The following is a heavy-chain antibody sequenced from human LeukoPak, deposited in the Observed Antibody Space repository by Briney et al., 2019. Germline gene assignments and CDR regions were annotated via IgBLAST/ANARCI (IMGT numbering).Heavy chain of an antibody. CDR1: GGSISSYY. CDR3: AASYYYYGMDV. V-gene: IGHV4-59*08. J-gene: IGHJ6*02. Sequence: SETLSLTCIVSGGSISSYYWSWIRQPPGKGLEWIGYIYYSGSTNHNPSLKSRVTISVDTSKNQFSLGLSSVTAADTAVYYCAASYYYYGMDVWGQGTTVTVSS. CDR2: IYYSGST.